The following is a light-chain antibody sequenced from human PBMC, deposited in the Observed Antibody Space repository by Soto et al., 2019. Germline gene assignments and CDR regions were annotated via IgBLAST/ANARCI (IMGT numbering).Light chain of an antibody. J-gene: IGKJ4*01. CDR3: QQYGISPLT. V-gene: IGKV3-20*01. CDR1: QSVSSNY. Sequence: EIALTQSPGTLSLSPGERATLSCRASQSVSSNYLAWYRQKPGQAPSLLIYGASSRATGIPDRFSGSGSGTDFTLTISSLEPEDFAVYYCQQYGISPLTFGGGPKVDIK. CDR2: GAS.